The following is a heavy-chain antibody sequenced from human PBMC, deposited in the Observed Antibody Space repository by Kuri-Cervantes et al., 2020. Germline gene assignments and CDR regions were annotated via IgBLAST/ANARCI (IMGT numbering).Heavy chain of an antibody. Sequence: SETLSLTCTVSGGSISSGGYFWSWIRQHPGKGLEWIGYIYYSGSTYYNPSLKSRVTISVDTSKNQFSLKVNSVTAADTAVYYCARGQGAILAFLDIWGQGTTVTVSS. J-gene: IGHJ6*02. CDR1: GGSISSGGYF. D-gene: IGHD3-3*01. V-gene: IGHV4-31*03. CDR2: IYYSGST. CDR3: ARGQGAILAFLDI.